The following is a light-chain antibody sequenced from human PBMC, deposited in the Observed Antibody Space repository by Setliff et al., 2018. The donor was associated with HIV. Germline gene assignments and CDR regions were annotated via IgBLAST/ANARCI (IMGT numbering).Light chain of an antibody. J-gene: IGLJ1*01. CDR2: EVR. CDR3: SSYAITNTLP. V-gene: IGLV2-14*01. CDR1: SSDVGGYNY. Sequence: QSVLTQPASVSGSPGQSITISCTGTSSDVGGYNYVSWYQQHPGKAPKLIIYEVRNRPSGVSNRFSGSKSGNTASLTISGLQAEDKGDYYCSSYAITNTLPFGTGTKVTVL.